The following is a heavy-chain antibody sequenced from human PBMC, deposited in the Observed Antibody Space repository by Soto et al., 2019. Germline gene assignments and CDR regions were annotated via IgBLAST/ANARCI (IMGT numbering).Heavy chain of an antibody. CDR3: AHRCARNKLEAFDY. V-gene: IGHV2-5*01. J-gene: IGHJ4*02. CDR1: GFSLRTTGVD. Sequence: QSTLKESGPTLVKPRQTLTLTCTFSGFSLRTTGVDVGWIRQPPGKALEWLGIIYWKHDKPYSQSPKRRLTITKATYKIQVVLTMTNIDPVETATYYSAHRCARNKLEAFDYWGKGILVTAFS. D-gene: IGHD1-7*01. CDR2: IYWKHDK.